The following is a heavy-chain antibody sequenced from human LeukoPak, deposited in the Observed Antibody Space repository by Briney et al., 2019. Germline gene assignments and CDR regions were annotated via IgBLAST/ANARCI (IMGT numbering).Heavy chain of an antibody. V-gene: IGHV4-34*01. J-gene: IGHJ1*01. Sequence: SETLSLTCAVYGGSFSGYYWSWIRQPPGKALEWIGEINHSGSTNYNPSLKSRVKISVDTSKNQVSLKLSSVTAADTAVYYCARKYSGRYYHSEYFQHWGQGTLVTVSS. D-gene: IGHD1-26*01. CDR3: ARKYSGRYYHSEYFQH. CDR1: GGSFSGYY. CDR2: INHSGST.